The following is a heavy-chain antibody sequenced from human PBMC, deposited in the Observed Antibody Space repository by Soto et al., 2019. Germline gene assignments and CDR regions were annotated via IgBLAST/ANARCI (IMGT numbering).Heavy chain of an antibody. CDR1: GFTFSAYA. J-gene: IGHJ4*02. CDR3: ARAGRQWLAKYYFDF. D-gene: IGHD6-19*01. CDR2: MSYDGSTK. V-gene: IGHV3-30-3*01. Sequence: QLQLVESGGGVVQPGGSLRLSCAASGFTFSAYAMHWVRQAPGKGLEWVALMSYDGSTKEYADSVKGRFTXXXDNSKXXXXXXXXXXXXXXXXXYFCARAGRQWLAKYYFDFWGQGTLVTVSS.